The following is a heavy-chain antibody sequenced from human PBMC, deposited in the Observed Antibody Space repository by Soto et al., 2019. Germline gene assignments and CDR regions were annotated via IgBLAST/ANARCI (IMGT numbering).Heavy chain of an antibody. CDR2: IYYSGST. J-gene: IGHJ4*02. D-gene: IGHD3-9*01. CDR3: ARHTYYDILTGYYWIFDY. V-gene: IGHV4-39*01. Sequence: QLQLQESGPGLVKPSETLSLTCTVSGGSISSSSYYWGWIRQPPGKGLEWIGSIYYSGSTYYNPSLKSRVTISVDTSKNQFSLKLSSVTAADTAVYYCARHTYYDILTGYYWIFDYWGQGTLVTVSS. CDR1: GGSISSSSYY.